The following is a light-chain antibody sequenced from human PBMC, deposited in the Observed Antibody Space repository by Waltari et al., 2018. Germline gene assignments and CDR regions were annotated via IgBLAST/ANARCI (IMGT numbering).Light chain of an antibody. CDR1: QSISSF. J-gene: IGKJ3*01. CDR3: QHRSNWPPDFT. V-gene: IGKV3-11*01. Sequence: EIVLTQSPATLSLSPGARATLSCRASQSISSFLAWYQQKPGQAPRLLIYDASNRATGIPARFGGSGSETDFTLTISSLEPEDFAVYYCQHRSNWPPDFTFGPGTKVYIK. CDR2: DAS.